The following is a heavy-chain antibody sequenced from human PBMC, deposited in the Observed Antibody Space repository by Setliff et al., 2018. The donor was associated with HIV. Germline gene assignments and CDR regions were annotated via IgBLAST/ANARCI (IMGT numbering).Heavy chain of an antibody. J-gene: IGHJ6*03. V-gene: IGHV4-34*01. CDR1: VGSFSGYY. CDR2: VHNSGGT. D-gene: IGHD5-18*01. CDR3: VRHTRDTSLAHYYYYIDV. Sequence: SETLSLTCAVYVGSFSGYYWGWIRQSPGKGLEWVGNVHNSGGTNYNPSLKSRVSISVDTSKNQFSLNVNSVTAPDTAVYYCVRHTRDTSLAHYYYYIDVWGKGTTVTVSS.